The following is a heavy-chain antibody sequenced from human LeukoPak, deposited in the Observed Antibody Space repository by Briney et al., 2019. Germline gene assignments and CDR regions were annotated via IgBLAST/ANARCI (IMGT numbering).Heavy chain of an antibody. CDR2: IYGGGTT. D-gene: IGHD3-10*02. CDR3: ARITMSRFDP. Sequence: GGSLRLSCTVSGFTVSSNSMSWVRQAPGKGLEWVSVIYGGGTTYYADSVKGRFTISRDNSKNTLYLQMNSLRAEDTAVYYCARITMSRFDPWGQGTLVTVS. V-gene: IGHV3-53*01. J-gene: IGHJ5*02. CDR1: GFTVSSNS.